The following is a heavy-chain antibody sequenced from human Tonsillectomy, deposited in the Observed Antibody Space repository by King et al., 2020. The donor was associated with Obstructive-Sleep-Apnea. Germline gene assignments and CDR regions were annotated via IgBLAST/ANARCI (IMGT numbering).Heavy chain of an antibody. V-gene: IGHV3-23*04. Sequence: VQLVESGGGLVQPGGSLRLSCAASGFTFSSYAMNWVRQAPGKGLEWVSAISGSGGNTYYADSVKGRFTISRDNSKNTLYLQMNSLRAEDTAVYYWPKENDGDYHFDYWGQGTLVTVSS. J-gene: IGHJ4*02. D-gene: IGHD4-17*01. CDR3: PKENDGDYHFDY. CDR2: ISGSGGNT. CDR1: GFTFSSYA.